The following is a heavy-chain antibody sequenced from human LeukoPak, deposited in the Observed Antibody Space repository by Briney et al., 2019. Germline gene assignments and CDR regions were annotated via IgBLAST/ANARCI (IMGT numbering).Heavy chain of an antibody. CDR1: GGSFSDYY. Sequence: KPSETLSLTCAVYGGSFSDYYWNWIRQPPGKGLGWIGEIDHSGITNYIASLKSRVTISVDTSKNQCSLKLSSVTAAYTAGYYCASGDAKTTITGGWFDPWGQGTLVTVSS. D-gene: IGHD1-20*01. V-gene: IGHV4-34*01. J-gene: IGHJ5*02. CDR2: IDHSGIT. CDR3: ASGDAKTTITGGWFDP.